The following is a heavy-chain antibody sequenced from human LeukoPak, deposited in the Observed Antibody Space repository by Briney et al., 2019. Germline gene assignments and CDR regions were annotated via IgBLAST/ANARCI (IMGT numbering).Heavy chain of an antibody. Sequence: GGSLRLSCAASGFTFSSYGMHWVRQAPGKGLEWVAVISYDGSNKYYADSVKGRFTISRDNSKNTLYLQMNSPRAEDTAVYYCAKQGYYYDSSGYYWYYFDYWGQGTLVTVSS. V-gene: IGHV3-30*18. D-gene: IGHD3-22*01. CDR1: GFTFSSYG. CDR3: AKQGYYYDSSGYYWYYFDY. CDR2: ISYDGSNK. J-gene: IGHJ4*02.